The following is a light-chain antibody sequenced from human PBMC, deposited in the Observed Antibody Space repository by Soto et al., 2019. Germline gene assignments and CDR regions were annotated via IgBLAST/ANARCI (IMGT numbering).Light chain of an antibody. CDR2: DAS. CDR3: QQRSDWPPRLT. Sequence: EIVLTQSPATLSLSPGERATLSCGASRSVSSYLAWYQQKPGQAPRLLIYDASYRATGIPARFSGSGSGTDFTLGSGGLEAEEFAVYYGQQRSDWPPRLTFGGGTKVEIK. CDR1: RSVSSY. J-gene: IGKJ4*01. V-gene: IGKV3-11*01.